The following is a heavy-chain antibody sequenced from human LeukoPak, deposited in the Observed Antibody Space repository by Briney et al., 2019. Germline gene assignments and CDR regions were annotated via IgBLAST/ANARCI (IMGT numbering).Heavy chain of an antibody. V-gene: IGHV3-30*19. CDR1: GFTFSNYG. CDR2: ISYDGRYK. CDR3: AREMGREWLRSFDY. D-gene: IGHD5-12*01. J-gene: IGHJ4*02. Sequence: GGSLRLSCAASGFTFSNYGMHWVRQAPGKGLEWVAVISYDGRYKYYADSVKGRFTISRDNSKNTLYLQMNSLRAEDTAVYYCAREMGREWLRSFDYWGQGTLVTVSS.